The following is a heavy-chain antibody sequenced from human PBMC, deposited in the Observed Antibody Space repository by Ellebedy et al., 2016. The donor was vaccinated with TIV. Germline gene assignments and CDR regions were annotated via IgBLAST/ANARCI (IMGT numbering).Heavy chain of an antibody. CDR2: IGSGSDTI. CDR1: GFTFSSYD. J-gene: IGHJ4*02. V-gene: IGHV3-48*02. CDR3: AKLYCSSANCDRGYFDF. D-gene: IGHD2-2*01. Sequence: GGSLRLSXVASGFTFSSYDMNWVRQPPGKGLEWISYIGSGSDTIYYADSVKGRFTVSRDNAKSSLYLQMNSLRDEDTAVYYCAKLYCSSANCDRGYFDFWGQGALVTVSS.